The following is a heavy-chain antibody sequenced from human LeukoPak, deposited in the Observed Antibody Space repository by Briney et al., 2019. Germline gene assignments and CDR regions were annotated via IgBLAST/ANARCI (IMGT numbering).Heavy chain of an antibody. CDR1: GYTFTSYD. J-gene: IGHJ4*02. CDR3: ARGSITGTTNDY. CDR2: MNPNSGNT. V-gene: IGHV1-8*03. D-gene: IGHD1-20*01. Sequence: ASVKVSCKASGYTFTSYDINWVRQATGQGLEWMGWMNPNSGNTGYAQKFQGRVTITGNTSISTAYMELSSLRSEDTAVYYCARGSITGTTNDYWGQGTLVTVSS.